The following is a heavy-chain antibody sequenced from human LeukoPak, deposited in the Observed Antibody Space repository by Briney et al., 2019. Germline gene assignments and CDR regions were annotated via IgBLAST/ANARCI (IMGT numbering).Heavy chain of an antibody. D-gene: IGHD1-26*01. CDR3: AKPQKWRGAFDI. V-gene: IGHV3-9*01. J-gene: IGHJ3*02. CDR2: ISWNSGSI. Sequence: GRSLRLSCAASGFTFDDYAMHWVRQAPGKGLEWVSGISWNSGSIGYADSVKGRFTISRDNAKNSLYLQMNSLRAEDTAVYYCAKPQKWRGAFDIWGQGTMVTVSS. CDR1: GFTFDDYA.